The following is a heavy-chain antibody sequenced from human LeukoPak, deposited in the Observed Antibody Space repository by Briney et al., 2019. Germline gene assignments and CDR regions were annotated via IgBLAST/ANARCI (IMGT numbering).Heavy chain of an antibody. Sequence: PGGSLRLSCAASGFTFDDYGMSWVRPAPGKGLEWVSGINWNGGSTGYADSVKGRFTISRDNAKNSLYLQMNSLRAEDTALYYCARDTGVLRFLEWPMSYYYYYMDVWGKGTAVTVSS. J-gene: IGHJ6*03. CDR3: ARDTGVLRFLEWPMSYYYYYMDV. CDR2: INWNGGST. CDR1: GFTFDDYG. V-gene: IGHV3-20*04. D-gene: IGHD3-3*01.